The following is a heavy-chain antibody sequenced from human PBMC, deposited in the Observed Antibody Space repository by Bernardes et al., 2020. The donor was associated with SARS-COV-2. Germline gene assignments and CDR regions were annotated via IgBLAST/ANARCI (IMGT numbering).Heavy chain of an antibody. V-gene: IGHV1-69*13. J-gene: IGHJ6*02. CDR2: IIPIFGTA. Sequence: SVKVSCKASGGTFSSYAISWVRQAPGQGLEWMGGIIPIFGTANYAQKFQGRVTITADESTSTAYMELSSLRSEDTAVYYCASSRAPNYGDSRYYYYGMDVWGQGTTVTVSS. D-gene: IGHD4-17*01. CDR3: ASSRAPNYGDSRYYYYGMDV. CDR1: GGTFSSYA.